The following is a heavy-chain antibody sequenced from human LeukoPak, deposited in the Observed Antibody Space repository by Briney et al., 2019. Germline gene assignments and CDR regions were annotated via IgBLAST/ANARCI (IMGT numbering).Heavy chain of an antibody. CDR2: INPNSGGT. Sequence: ASVKVSCKASGYSFTDYFIHWVRQAPGQGLEWMGWINPNSGGTNYAQKFQGRVTMTRDTSISTAYMELTSLTSDDTAVYFCARGGGGLAYWGPGTLVTVSS. V-gene: IGHV1-2*02. CDR3: ARGGGGLAY. D-gene: IGHD2-15*01. CDR1: GYSFTDYF. J-gene: IGHJ4*02.